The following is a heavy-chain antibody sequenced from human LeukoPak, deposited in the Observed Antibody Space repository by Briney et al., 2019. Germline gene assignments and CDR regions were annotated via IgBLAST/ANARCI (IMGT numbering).Heavy chain of an antibody. CDR2: IRSKAYGGTT. V-gene: IGHV3-49*04. CDR3: SGSFGELTFFDY. J-gene: IGHJ4*02. Sequence: GGSLRLSCTASGFTFGDYGMSWVRQAPGKGLEWVGFIRSKAYGGTTEYAASVKGRFTISRDDSKSIAYLQMNSLKTEDTAVYDCSGSFGELTFFDYWGQGTLVTVSS. D-gene: IGHD3-10*01. CDR1: GFTFGDYG.